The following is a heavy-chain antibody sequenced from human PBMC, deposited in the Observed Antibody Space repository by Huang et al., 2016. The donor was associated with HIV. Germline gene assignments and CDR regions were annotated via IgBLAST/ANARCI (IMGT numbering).Heavy chain of an antibody. V-gene: IGHV3-21*01. CDR3: ARVGGVAAGTFGTFDI. CDR1: GFTFSSYS. CDR2: ISSSSSNI. D-gene: IGHD6-19*01. J-gene: IGHJ3*02. Sequence: EVQLVESGGGLVKPGGSLRLSCAASGFTFSSYSMNWVRQAPGKGLEWFASISSSSSNIYDADSVKGRFTISRDNAKNSLYLQMNSLRAEDTAVYYCARVGGVAAGTFGTFDIWGQGTMVTVSS.